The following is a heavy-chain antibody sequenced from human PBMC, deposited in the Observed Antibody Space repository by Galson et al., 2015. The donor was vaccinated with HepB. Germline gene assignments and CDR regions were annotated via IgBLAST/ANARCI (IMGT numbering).Heavy chain of an antibody. J-gene: IGHJ4*02. Sequence: SLRLSCAASGFTFSSYWMSWVRQAPGKGLEWVANIKQDGSEKYYVDSVKGRFTISRDTAKNSLYLQMNSLRAEDTAVYYCARVLSMFAFDYWGQGTLVTVSS. CDR3: ARVLSMFAFDY. CDR1: GFTFSSYW. CDR2: IKQDGSEK. V-gene: IGHV3-7*03. D-gene: IGHD3-10*02.